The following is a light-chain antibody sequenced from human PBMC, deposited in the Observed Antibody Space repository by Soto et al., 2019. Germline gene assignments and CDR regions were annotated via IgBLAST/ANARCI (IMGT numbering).Light chain of an antibody. CDR1: QSVSSNY. J-gene: IGKJ1*01. CDR2: GAS. CDR3: QQYGSSPPT. Sequence: EIVLTQSPGTLSLSPGERATLSCRASQSVSSNYLAWYRRKPGQAPRLLIYGASSRATGIPDRFSGSGSGTYFTLTITRLESEDFAVYYCQQYGSSPPTFGPGTRVEIK. V-gene: IGKV3-20*01.